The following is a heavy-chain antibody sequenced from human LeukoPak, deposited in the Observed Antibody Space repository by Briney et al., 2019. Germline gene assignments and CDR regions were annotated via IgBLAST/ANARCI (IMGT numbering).Heavy chain of an antibody. D-gene: IGHD6-13*01. V-gene: IGHV1-69*04. CDR3: ASRSLVAAAGTGWFDP. CDR1: GCTFSSYA. Sequence: GASVKVSCKASGCTFSSYAISWARQAPGQGLEWMGRIIPILGIANYAQKFQGRVTITADKSTSTAYMELSSLRSEDTAVYYCASRSLVAAAGTGWFDPWGQGTLVTVSS. J-gene: IGHJ5*02. CDR2: IIPILGIA.